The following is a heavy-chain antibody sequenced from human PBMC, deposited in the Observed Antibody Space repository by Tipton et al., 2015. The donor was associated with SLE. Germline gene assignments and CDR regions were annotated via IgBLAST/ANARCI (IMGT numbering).Heavy chain of an antibody. CDR3: ARTSWGTAMVDY. J-gene: IGHJ4*02. V-gene: IGHV3-30*04. CDR1: GFTFSSYA. CDR2: ISYDGSNK. D-gene: IGHD5-18*01. Sequence: SLRLSCAASGFTFSSYAMHWVRQAPGKGLEWVAVISYDGSNKYYADSVKGRFTISRDNSKNTLYLQMNSLRAEDTAVYYCARTSWGTAMVDYWGQGTLVTVSS.